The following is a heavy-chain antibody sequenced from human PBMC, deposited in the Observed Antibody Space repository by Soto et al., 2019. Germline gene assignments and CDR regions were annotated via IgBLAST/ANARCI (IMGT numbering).Heavy chain of an antibody. J-gene: IGHJ3*02. V-gene: IGHV4-39*01. Sequence: QLQLQESGPGLVKPSETLSLTCTVSGDSISSSSYLWGWIRQPPGKGLEWTGSISYSGSTYYNPALKGRVTISVDPSKTQFSRRLSCVTVADTAVYYCARPNRVQRHDAFDIWGQARTVTLSS. CDR3: ARPNRVQRHDAFDI. D-gene: IGHD3-10*01. CDR2: ISYSGST. CDR1: GDSISSSSYL.